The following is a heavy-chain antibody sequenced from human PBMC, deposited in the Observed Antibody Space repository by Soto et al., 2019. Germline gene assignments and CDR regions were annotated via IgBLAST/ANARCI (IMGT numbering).Heavy chain of an antibody. CDR2: IGTAGDT. CDR1: GFTFSSYD. V-gene: IGHV3-13*01. CDR3: ARQSSGAFDI. J-gene: IGHJ3*02. Sequence: GGSLRLSCAASGFTFSSYDMHWVRQATGKGLEWVSAIGTAGDTYYPGSVKGRFTIPRENAKNSLHLQMNSLRAGDTAVYYCARQSSGAFDIWGQGTMVTVSS.